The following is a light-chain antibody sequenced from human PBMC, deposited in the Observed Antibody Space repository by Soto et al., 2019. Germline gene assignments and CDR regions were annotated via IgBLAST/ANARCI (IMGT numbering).Light chain of an antibody. Sequence: DXVTITXXASQSISSYLNWYQQKPGKAPKLLIYAASSLQSGVPSRFSGSGSGTDFTLTISSLQPEDFATYYCQQSYSTLSTFGQGTKVDI. CDR2: AAS. CDR1: QSISSY. V-gene: IGKV1-39*01. CDR3: QQSYSTLST. J-gene: IGKJ1*01.